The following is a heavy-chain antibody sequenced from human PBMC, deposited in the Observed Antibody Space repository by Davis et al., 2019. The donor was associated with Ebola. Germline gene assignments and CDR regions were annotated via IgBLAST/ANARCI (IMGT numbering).Heavy chain of an antibody. J-gene: IGHJ4*02. V-gene: IGHV1-8*03. CDR1: GYTFTSYD. D-gene: IGHD2-2*01. CDR2: MNPNSGNT. CDR3: AREAHQNFDY. Sequence: ASVKVSCKASGYTFTSYDINWVRQATGQGLEWMGWMNPNSGNTGYAQKFQGRVTITRNTSISTAYMELSRLRSDDTAVYYCAREAHQNFDYWGQGTLVTVSS.